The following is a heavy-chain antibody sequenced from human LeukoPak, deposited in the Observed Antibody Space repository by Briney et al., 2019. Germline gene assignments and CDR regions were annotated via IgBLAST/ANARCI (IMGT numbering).Heavy chain of an antibody. CDR2: ISSSSSTV. J-gene: IGHJ6*03. CDR1: GFVFSTYS. V-gene: IGHV3-48*01. CDR3: ARDDHYNYYYMDV. Sequence: GGSLRLSCAASGFVFSTYSMNWVRQAPGKGLEWVSYISSSSSTVYYADSVKGRFTISRDNAENSLYLQMNSLGAEDTAVYYCARDDHYNYYYMDVWGKGTTVTVSS.